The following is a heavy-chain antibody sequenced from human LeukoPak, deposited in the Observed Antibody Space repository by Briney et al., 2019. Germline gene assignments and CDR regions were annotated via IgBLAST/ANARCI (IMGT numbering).Heavy chain of an antibody. D-gene: IGHD3-10*01. J-gene: IGHJ4*02. Sequence: PSQTLSLTCTVSGGSISSGDYYWSWIRQPPGKGLEWIGYIYCSGSTYDNPSLKSRVTISVDTSKNQFSLKLSSVTAADTAVYYCARVPRDTMVRGVIEDWGQGTLVTVSS. CDR2: IYCSGST. CDR1: GGSISSGDYY. CDR3: ARVPRDTMVRGVIED. V-gene: IGHV4-30-4*01.